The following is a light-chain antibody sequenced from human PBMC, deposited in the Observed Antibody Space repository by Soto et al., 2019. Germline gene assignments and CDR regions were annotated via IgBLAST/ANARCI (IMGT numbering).Light chain of an antibody. V-gene: IGKV3-15*01. Sequence: EIVMTQSPATLSVSPGERTTLSCRASQSVSSDLAWYQQKPGQAPRLLIYGASTRPTGMPARFSGSGSGTVFTLTISSLQSEDFAVYYCQQYNNWPPYTCGQRTKLDIK. CDR1: QSVSSD. CDR3: QQYNNWPPYT. J-gene: IGKJ2*01. CDR2: GAS.